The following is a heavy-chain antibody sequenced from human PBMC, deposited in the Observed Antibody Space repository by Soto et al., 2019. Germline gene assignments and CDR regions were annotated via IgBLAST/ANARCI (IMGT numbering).Heavy chain of an antibody. CDR2: INGDTGDT. V-gene: IGHV1-3*01. D-gene: IGHD3-9*01. CDR3: ARDGFYDILTAYLDS. CDR1: GYTFTSYS. Sequence: ASVKVSCKASGYTFTSYSMHWVRQAPGQRLEWMGWINGDTGDTKYSQKFQDRVTITRDTSASTAYMELSSLRSEDTAVYYCARDGFYDILTAYLDSWGQGTVVTVSS. J-gene: IGHJ4*02.